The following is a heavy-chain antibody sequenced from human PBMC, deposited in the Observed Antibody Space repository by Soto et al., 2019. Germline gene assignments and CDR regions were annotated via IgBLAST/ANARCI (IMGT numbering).Heavy chain of an antibody. V-gene: IGHV3-21*01. CDR3: ARGGPYYYDSSGYYYNDY. CDR1: GFTFSSYS. Sequence: GGSLRLSCAASGFTFSSYSMNWVRQAPGKGLEWVSSISSSSSYIYYADSVKGRFTISRDNAKNSLYLQMNSLRAEDTAVYYCARGGPYYYDSSGYYYNDYWGQGTLVTVSS. D-gene: IGHD3-22*01. J-gene: IGHJ4*02. CDR2: ISSSSSYI.